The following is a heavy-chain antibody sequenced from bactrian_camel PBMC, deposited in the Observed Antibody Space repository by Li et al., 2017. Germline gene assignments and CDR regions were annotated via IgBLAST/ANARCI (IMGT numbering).Heavy chain of an antibody. CDR1: GYIVSRYS. CDR3: AFDRSIWSCTLVAGRYNY. Sequence: VQLVESGGGSVQAGGSLRLSCAASGYIVSRYSMGWFRQAPGKEREGVTPTAAIFLGDNTTHYADSAKGRFTISRDNAKNTLYLQMNSLKPEDTAMYYCAFDRSIWSCTLVAGRYNYWGQGTQVTVS. CDR2: IFLGDNTT. J-gene: IGHJ4*01. D-gene: IGHD6*01. V-gene: IGHV3S31*01.